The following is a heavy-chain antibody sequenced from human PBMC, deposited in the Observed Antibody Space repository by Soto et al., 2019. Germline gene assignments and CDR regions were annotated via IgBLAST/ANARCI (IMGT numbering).Heavy chain of an antibody. Sequence: GGSLRLSCAASGFTFSSFSMNWVRQAPGKGLEWVSYISSSTATTYYADSVKGRFTISRDNAKNSLYLQMNSLRAEDTAVYYCARVVTYYYGSGSYSPLHYFDYWGQGTLVTVSS. CDR3: ARVVTYYYGSGSYSPLHYFDY. D-gene: IGHD3-10*01. CDR2: ISSSTATT. J-gene: IGHJ4*02. V-gene: IGHV3-48*04. CDR1: GFTFSSFS.